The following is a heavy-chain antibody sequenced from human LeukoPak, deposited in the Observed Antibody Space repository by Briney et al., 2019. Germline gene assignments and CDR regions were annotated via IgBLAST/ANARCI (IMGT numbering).Heavy chain of an antibody. J-gene: IGHJ4*02. D-gene: IGHD3-10*01. CDR1: GFTFSSYA. CDR3: AKSRYYGSGNNFDY. CDR2: ISGSGGGT. V-gene: IGHV3-23*01. Sequence: GGSLRLSCAASGFTFSSYAMSWVRQAPGKGLEWVSAISGSGGGTYYAGSVKGLFTISRDNSKNTLYLQMSSLRPEDTAVYYCAKSRYYGSGNNFDYWGQGTLVTVSS.